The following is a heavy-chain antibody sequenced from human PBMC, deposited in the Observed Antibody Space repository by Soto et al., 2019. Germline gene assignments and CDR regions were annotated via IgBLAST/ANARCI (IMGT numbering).Heavy chain of an antibody. CDR1: GGSISSGGYY. J-gene: IGHJ5*02. CDR2: IYYSGST. Sequence: SETLSLTCTVSGGSISSGGYYWSWIRQHPGKGLEWIGYIYYSGSTYYNPSLKSRVTISVDTSKNQFSLKLSSVTAADTAVYYCARDPPDRQGWFDPWGQGTLVTVS. CDR3: ARDPPDRQGWFDP. V-gene: IGHV4-31*03.